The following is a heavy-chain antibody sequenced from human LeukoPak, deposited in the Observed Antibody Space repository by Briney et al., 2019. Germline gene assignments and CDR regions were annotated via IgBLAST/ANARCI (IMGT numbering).Heavy chain of an antibody. V-gene: IGHV3-23*01. CDR1: GFTFSSYS. Sequence: GGSLRLSCAASGFTFSSYSMTWVRQAPGKGLEWVSAINGRGDNTYYADFVKGRFTISRDNSKSTVYLQMNSLRTEDMAVYYCAKDRVSPGFNWFDPWGQGTLVTVSS. D-gene: IGHD2/OR15-2a*01. J-gene: IGHJ5*02. CDR3: AKDRVSPGFNWFDP. CDR2: INGRGDNT.